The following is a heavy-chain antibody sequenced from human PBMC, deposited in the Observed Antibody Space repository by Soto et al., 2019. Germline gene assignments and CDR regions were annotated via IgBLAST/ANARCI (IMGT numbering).Heavy chain of an antibody. J-gene: IGHJ4*02. D-gene: IGHD2-2*01. CDR1: GFTFDDYA. CDR3: ARSPGHCSGNSCYGYFDS. Sequence: GGSLRLSCAASGFTFDDYAMHWVRQAPGEGLEWVSSISWNSNIIGYADSVKGRFTISRDTAKKSLYLEMNSLGPEDTALYFCARSPGHCSGNSCYGYFDSWGQGTLVTVSS. V-gene: IGHV3-9*01. CDR2: ISWNSNII.